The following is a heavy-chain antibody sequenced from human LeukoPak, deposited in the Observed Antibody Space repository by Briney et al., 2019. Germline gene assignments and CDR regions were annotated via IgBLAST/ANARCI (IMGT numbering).Heavy chain of an antibody. J-gene: IGHJ4*02. CDR3: ARRSSSSFLFDY. CDR2: IYYSGST. V-gene: IGHV4-39*01. Sequence: SETLSLTCTVSGGSISSSSYYWGWIRQPPGKGLEWIGSIYYSGSTYYNPSLKSRVTISVDTSKNQFSLKLSSVTAADTAVYYCARRSSSSFLFDYWGQGTLVTVSS. CDR1: GGSISSSSYY. D-gene: IGHD6-6*01.